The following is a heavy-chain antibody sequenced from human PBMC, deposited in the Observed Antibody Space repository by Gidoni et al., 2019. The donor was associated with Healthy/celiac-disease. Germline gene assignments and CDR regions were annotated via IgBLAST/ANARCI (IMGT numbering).Heavy chain of an antibody. Sequence: EVQLVESGGGLVQPGRSLRLSCAASGFTFDDYAMHWVRQAPGKGLEWVSGISWNSGSIGYADSVKGRFTSSRDNAKNSLYLQMNSLRAEDTALYYCAKDMGQQLVQQGAFDYWGQGTLVTVSS. CDR1: GFTFDDYA. V-gene: IGHV3-9*01. J-gene: IGHJ4*02. CDR3: AKDMGQQLVQQGAFDY. D-gene: IGHD6-13*01. CDR2: ISWNSGSI.